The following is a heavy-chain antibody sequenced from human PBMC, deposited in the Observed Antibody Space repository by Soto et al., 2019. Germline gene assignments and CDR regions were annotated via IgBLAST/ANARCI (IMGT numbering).Heavy chain of an antibody. CDR3: ARVATVTPYYYYYGMDV. D-gene: IGHD4-4*01. Sequence: QVQLVESGGGVVQPGRSLRLSCAASGFTFSSYAMHWVRQAPGKGLEWVAVISYDGSNKYYADSVKGRFTISRDNSKNPLYRQMNSLRAEDTAVYYCARVATVTPYYYYYGMDVWGQGTTVTVSS. CDR2: ISYDGSNK. V-gene: IGHV3-30-3*01. J-gene: IGHJ6*02. CDR1: GFTFSSYA.